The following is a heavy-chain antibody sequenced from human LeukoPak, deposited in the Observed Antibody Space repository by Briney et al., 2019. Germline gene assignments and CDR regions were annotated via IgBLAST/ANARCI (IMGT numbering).Heavy chain of an antibody. Sequence: ASVKVTFKVFAYTLNECSMNWMRQAPGKGPEWMGGFDPEDGEAVYAQKFQGRVTVTEDTSTDTAYMELSSLRSEDTAVYYCAVQSGHDLNKSLYDMDWFDPCGQGTLVTVSA. CDR1: AYTLNECS. CDR2: FDPEDGEA. D-gene: IGHD5-12*01. J-gene: IGHJ5*02. V-gene: IGHV1-24*01. CDR3: AVQSGHDLNKSLYDMDWFDP.